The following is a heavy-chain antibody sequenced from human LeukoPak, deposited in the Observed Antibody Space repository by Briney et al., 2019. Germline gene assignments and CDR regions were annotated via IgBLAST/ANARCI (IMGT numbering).Heavy chain of an antibody. CDR1: GGSFSGYY. CDR3: ARVGTRRDGYNLGYAFDI. Sequence: SETLSLTCAVYGGSFSGYYWSWVRQPPGKGREWIGYIYYSGSTNYNPSLKSLVTIPVDTSKNQFSLKLSSVTAADTAVYYCARVGTRRDGYNLGYAFDIWGQGTMVTVSS. D-gene: IGHD5-24*01. CDR2: IYYSGST. V-gene: IGHV4-59*01. J-gene: IGHJ3*02.